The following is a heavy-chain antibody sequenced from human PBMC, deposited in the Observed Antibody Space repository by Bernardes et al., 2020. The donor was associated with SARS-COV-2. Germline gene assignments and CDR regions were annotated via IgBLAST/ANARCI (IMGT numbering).Heavy chain of an antibody. CDR1: GGSISSGGYS. D-gene: IGHD3-3*01. V-gene: IGHV4-30-2*01. Sequence: SETLSLTCAVSGGSISSGGYSWSWIRQPPGKGLEWIGYIYHSGSTYYNPSLKSRVTISVDRSKNQFSLKLSSVTAADTAVYYCARAKGITIFGVVTHFDLWGRGTLVTVYS. J-gene: IGHJ2*01. CDR3: ARAKGITIFGVVTHFDL. CDR2: IYHSGST.